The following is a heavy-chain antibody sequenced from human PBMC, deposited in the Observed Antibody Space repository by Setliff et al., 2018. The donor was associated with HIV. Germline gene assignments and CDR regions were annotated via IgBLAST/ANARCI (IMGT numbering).Heavy chain of an antibody. CDR1: GGSMSSYY. CDR3: ARHGPGRSRGAEAFDI. CDR2: IHYSGGT. Sequence: PSETLSLTCTVSGGSMSSYYWSWIRQPPGKGLEWIGYIHYSGGTNYNPSLKSRVTISVDTSKNQFSLKLNSVTAADTAVYYCARHGPGRSRGAEAFDIWGQGTMVTVS. V-gene: IGHV4-59*08. D-gene: IGHD1-26*01. J-gene: IGHJ3*02.